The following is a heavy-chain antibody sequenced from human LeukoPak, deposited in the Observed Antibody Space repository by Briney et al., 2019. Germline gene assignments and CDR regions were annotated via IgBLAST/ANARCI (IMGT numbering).Heavy chain of an antibody. D-gene: IGHD1-1*01. CDR1: GGSISSYY. CDR3: ARDVSGTGGKDY. J-gene: IGHJ4*02. V-gene: IGHV3-7*01. CDR2: INQDGSQK. Sequence: ETLSLTCTVSGGSISSYYWNWVRQAPGKGLEWVANINQDGSQKYYVDSVKGRFTISRDNAKNSLYLQMNSLRAEDTAVYYCARDVSGTGGKDYWGQGTLVTVSS.